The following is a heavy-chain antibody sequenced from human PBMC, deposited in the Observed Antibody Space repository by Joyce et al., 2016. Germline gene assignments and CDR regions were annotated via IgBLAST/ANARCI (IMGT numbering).Heavy chain of an antibody. Sequence: QVQLVQSGAEVKNPGASVKVSCKASGFSFSGYDIHWVRQAPGQGLEWMGWINPDRGDTIYAQKCQGRVTMTRDTSISTVYLELGRLTSDDTALYYCAREYGGTFYFDYWGQVTLVTVSS. J-gene: IGHJ4*02. V-gene: IGHV1-2*02. CDR2: INPDRGDT. D-gene: IGHD4-23*01. CDR3: AREYGGTFYFDY. CDR1: GFSFSGYD.